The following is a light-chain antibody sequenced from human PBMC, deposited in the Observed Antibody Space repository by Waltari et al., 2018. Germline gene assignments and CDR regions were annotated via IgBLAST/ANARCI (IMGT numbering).Light chain of an antibody. CDR3: QQRGDWPLT. J-gene: IGKJ4*01. Sequence: EIVLTQSPATLSVSPGEGATLSCRASQNVYKYLAWYQQKPGQAPRLLLYNASSRASGVPARFRGSWSGTDYTLTISSLEPEDFGFYFCQQRGDWPLTFGGGTRVEMK. V-gene: IGKV3-11*01. CDR2: NAS. CDR1: QNVYKY.